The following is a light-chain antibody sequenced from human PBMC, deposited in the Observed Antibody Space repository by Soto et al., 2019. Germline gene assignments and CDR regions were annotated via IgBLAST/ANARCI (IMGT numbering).Light chain of an antibody. CDR3: QQYGSSLTWT. Sequence: EVVLTQSPGTVSLSPGERATLSCRASQSVTSNYVAWYQQKPGQAPRLLIYAASSRATGIPDRFSGSGSGTDFSLTISRLEPEDFAVYYCQQYGSSLTWTFGQGTKVEIK. J-gene: IGKJ1*01. CDR1: QSVTSNY. CDR2: AAS. V-gene: IGKV3-20*01.